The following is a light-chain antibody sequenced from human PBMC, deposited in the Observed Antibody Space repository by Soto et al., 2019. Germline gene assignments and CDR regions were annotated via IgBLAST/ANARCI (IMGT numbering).Light chain of an antibody. V-gene: IGKV3D-15*01. Sequence: EIVLTQSPGTLSLSPGERATLSCRASQSVSNNYLAWYQQKPGQAPRLLIYDASNRATGIPARFSGSGSGTDFTLTISSLQSEDFAEYHCQQYNNWPQTFGQGTKVDIK. J-gene: IGKJ1*01. CDR1: QSVSNN. CDR3: QQYNNWPQT. CDR2: DAS.